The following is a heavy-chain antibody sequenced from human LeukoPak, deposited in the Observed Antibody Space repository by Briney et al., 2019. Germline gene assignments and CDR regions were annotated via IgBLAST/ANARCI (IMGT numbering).Heavy chain of an antibody. CDR3: ANYRIQLWQRNDAFDI. V-gene: IGHV3-53*01. D-gene: IGHD5-18*01. CDR1: GFTVSSNY. CDR2: IYSGGRT. J-gene: IGHJ3*02. Sequence: QPGGSLTLSCAASGFTVSSNYMSCVRQPPGKWLEWVSVIYSGGRTYYADPWKGRFTTSRDNSKNTLFLQMNKLRAEDMAVYYCANYRIQLWQRNDAFDIWGQGTMVTVSS.